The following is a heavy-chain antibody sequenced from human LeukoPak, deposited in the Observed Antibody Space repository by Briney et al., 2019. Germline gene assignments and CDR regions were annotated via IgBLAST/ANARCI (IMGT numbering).Heavy chain of an antibody. J-gene: IGHJ3*02. CDR2: IKPSGGST. CDR3: ARPRWFGELGAFDAFDI. D-gene: IGHD3-10*01. V-gene: IGHV1-46*01. Sequence: GYSVRVSCKASGYTFTSYYMHWVRQAPGQGREGMGIIKPSGGSTSYAQKFQGIVIMTRDMSTSTVYMELSSLRSEDTAVYYCARPRWFGELGAFDAFDIWGQGTMVTVSS. CDR1: GYTFTSYY.